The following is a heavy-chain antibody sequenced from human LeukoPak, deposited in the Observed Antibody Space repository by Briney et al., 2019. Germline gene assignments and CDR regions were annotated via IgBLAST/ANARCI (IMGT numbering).Heavy chain of an antibody. CDR1: GYTFTSYG. V-gene: IGHV1-18*01. CDR3: ARVIYGSGSYYENAFDI. D-gene: IGHD3-10*01. Sequence: EASVKVSCKASGYTFTSYGISWVRQAPGQGLEWMGWISAYNGNTNYAQKFQGRVTMTRDMSTSTVYMELSSLRSEDTAVYYCARVIYGSGSYYENAFDIWGQGTMVTVSS. CDR2: ISAYNGNT. J-gene: IGHJ3*02.